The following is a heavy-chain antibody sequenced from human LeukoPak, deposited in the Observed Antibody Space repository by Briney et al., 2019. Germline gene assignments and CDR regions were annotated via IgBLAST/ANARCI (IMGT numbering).Heavy chain of an antibody. CDR2: ISYDGSNK. CDR1: GFTFSSYA. D-gene: IGHD2-15*01. Sequence: GGSLRLSCAASGFTFSSYAMHWVRQAPGKGLGGVAVISYDGSNKYYADSVKGRFTISRDNSKNTLYLQMNSLRAEDTAVYYCARDLYCSGGSCYSGWLDPWGQGTLVTVSS. CDR3: ARDLYCSGGSCYSGWLDP. V-gene: IGHV3-30-3*01. J-gene: IGHJ5*02.